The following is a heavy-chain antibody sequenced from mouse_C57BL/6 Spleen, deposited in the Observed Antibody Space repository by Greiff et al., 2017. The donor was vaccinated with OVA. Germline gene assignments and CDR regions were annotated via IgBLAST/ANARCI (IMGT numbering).Heavy chain of an antibody. V-gene: IGHV8-12*01. CDR1: GFSLSTSGMG. Sequence: QVTLKESGPGILQSSQTLSLTCSFSGFSLSTSGMGVSWIRQPSGKGLEWLAHIYWDDDKRYNPSLKSRLTISTDTSRNQVFLKITSVDTADTATYYCARISNWDVGFAYWGQGTLVTVSA. D-gene: IGHD4-1*01. CDR3: ARISNWDVGFAY. CDR2: IYWDDDK. J-gene: IGHJ3*01.